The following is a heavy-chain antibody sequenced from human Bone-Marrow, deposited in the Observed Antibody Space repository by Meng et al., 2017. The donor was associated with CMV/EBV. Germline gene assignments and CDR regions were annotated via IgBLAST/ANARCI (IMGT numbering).Heavy chain of an antibody. CDR2: INPNSGGT. D-gene: IGHD1-14*01. J-gene: IGHJ6*02. CDR1: GYTFTGYY. V-gene: IGHV1-2*02. Sequence: ASVKVSCKASGYTFTGYYMHWVRQAPGQGLEWMGWINPNSGGTNYAQKFQGRVTMTRDTSISTAYMELSRLRSDDTAVYYCASTQPLSIGHYYYYGMDVWGQGTTVTVSS. CDR3: ASTQPLSIGHYYYYGMDV.